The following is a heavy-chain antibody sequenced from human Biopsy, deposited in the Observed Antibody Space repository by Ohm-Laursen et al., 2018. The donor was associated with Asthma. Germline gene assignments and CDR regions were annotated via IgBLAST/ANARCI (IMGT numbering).Heavy chain of an antibody. CDR1: GAYIGTPDYH. CDR3: ARVVSYGDIYFGIDV. V-gene: IGHV4-30-4*01. CDR2: VFYSGTT. Sequence: SQTLSLTCTVSGAYIGTPDYHWSWIRQSPGKGLEWIGFVFYSGTTHYSRSLERRPYISIDTARNEFSMRLRSLTAADTAVYFCARVVSYGDIYFGIDVWGPGNTVVVS. D-gene: IGHD4-17*01. J-gene: IGHJ6*02.